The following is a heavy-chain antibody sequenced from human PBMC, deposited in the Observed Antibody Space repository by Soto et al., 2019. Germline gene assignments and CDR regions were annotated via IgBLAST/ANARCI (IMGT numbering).Heavy chain of an antibody. J-gene: IGHJ4*02. Sequence: ASVKVSCKASGYTFTSYYMHWVRQAPGQGLEWMGIINPSGGSTSYAQKFQGRVTMTRDTSTSTVYMELSSLRSEDTAVYYCARGHPYYYDSSGYYPARIYYFDYWGQGTLVTVSS. CDR1: GYTFTSYY. D-gene: IGHD3-22*01. CDR3: ARGHPYYYDSSGYYPARIYYFDY. CDR2: INPSGGST. V-gene: IGHV1-46*01.